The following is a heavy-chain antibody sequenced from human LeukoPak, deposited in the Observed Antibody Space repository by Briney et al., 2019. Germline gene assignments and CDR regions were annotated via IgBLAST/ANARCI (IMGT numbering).Heavy chain of an antibody. V-gene: IGHV3-74*03. D-gene: IGHD3-16*01. CDR2: IENDGSRT. CDR1: GFILSDYW. J-gene: IGHJ6*02. Sequence: PGGSLRLSCAASGFILSDYWMHWVRQGPGKGLVHVSRIENDGSRTVYADSVNGRFTISRDDAKNTMYLQMNSLRGEDTAVYYCVRGGHKLDIETTRYYYGVDVWGQGTTVTVSS. CDR3: VRGGHKLDIETTRYYYGVDV.